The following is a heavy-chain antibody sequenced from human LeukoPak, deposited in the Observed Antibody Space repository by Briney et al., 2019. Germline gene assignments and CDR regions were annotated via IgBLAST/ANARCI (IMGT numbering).Heavy chain of an antibody. Sequence: ASVKVSCTASGYTFTSHDINWVRQATGQGLEWMGWMNPNSGNTGYAQKFQGRVTMTRDMSTSTVYMELSSLRSEDTAVYYCARDLKVVPYYYDSSGYYFFVGNDAFDIWGQGTMVTVSS. D-gene: IGHD3-22*01. CDR1: GYTFTSHD. CDR2: MNPNSGNT. CDR3: ARDLKVVPYYYDSSGYYFFVGNDAFDI. V-gene: IGHV1-8*02. J-gene: IGHJ3*02.